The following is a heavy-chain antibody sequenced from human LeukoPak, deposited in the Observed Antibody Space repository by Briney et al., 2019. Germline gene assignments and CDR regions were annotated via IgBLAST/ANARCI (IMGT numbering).Heavy chain of an antibody. V-gene: IGHV1-18*01. Sequence: ASVKVSCKASGYTSTSCGISWVRQAPGQGLEWMGWISAYNGNTNYAQKLQGRVTMTTDTSTSTAYMELRSLRSDDTAVYYCARQATEEGRDYWGQGTLVTVSS. CDR1: GYTSTSCG. J-gene: IGHJ4*02. CDR2: ISAYNGNT. CDR3: ARQATEEGRDY.